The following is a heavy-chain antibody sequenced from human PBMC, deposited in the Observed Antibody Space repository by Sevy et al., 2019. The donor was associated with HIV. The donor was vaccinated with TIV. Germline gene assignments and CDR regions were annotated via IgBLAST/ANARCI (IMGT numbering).Heavy chain of an antibody. V-gene: IGHV3-74*01. CDR2: INSDGSST. CDR3: ARGLSGYDLYYYYYYMDV. Sequence: GGSLRLSCAASGFTFSSYWMHWVRQAPGKGLVWVSRINSDGSSTSYAYSVKGRFAISRDNAKNTLYLQMNSLRAEDTAVYYCARGLSGYDLYYYYYYMDVWGKGTTVTVSS. D-gene: IGHD5-12*01. CDR1: GFTFSSYW. J-gene: IGHJ6*03.